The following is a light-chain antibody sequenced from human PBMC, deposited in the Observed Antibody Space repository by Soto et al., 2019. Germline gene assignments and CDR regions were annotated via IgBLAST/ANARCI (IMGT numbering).Light chain of an antibody. CDR3: QQYDKWPLT. Sequence: ETVMTQSPATLSVSPGERATLYCRASQSVSSNLAWYQQRPGQAPRLLIYGASTRATGIPARFSGSGSGTEFTLTISSLQPEDFVVYYCQQYDKWPLTFGGGTEVEIK. J-gene: IGKJ4*01. CDR2: GAS. CDR1: QSVSSN. V-gene: IGKV3D-15*01.